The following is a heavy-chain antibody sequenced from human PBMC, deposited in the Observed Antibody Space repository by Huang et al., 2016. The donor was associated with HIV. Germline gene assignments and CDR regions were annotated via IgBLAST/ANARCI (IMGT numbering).Heavy chain of an antibody. V-gene: IGHV3-30-3*01. CDR3: ARAKDTWDAYDI. J-gene: IGHJ3*02. D-gene: IGHD5-18*01. CDR2: ISNDGSNN. CDR1: GFPFNNHA. Sequence: QVQLVESGGGVVQPGRSLRLSCAASGFPFNNHAMHWVRQAPVKVLDWVAVISNDGSNNYYADSVKGRFTISRDSSKSTLFLHMTSLRTEDTAVYYCARAKDTWDAYDIWGQGTMVIVSS.